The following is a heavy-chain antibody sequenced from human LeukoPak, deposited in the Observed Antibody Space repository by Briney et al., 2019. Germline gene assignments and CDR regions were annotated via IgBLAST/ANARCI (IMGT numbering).Heavy chain of an antibody. J-gene: IGHJ6*02. CDR1: GYTFTSYG. CDR3: ARRTVDYGDYYFYGMDV. CDR2: FSAYNGNT. D-gene: IGHD4-17*01. Sequence: ASVKVSCKASGYTFTSYGISWVRQAPGQGLEWMGWFSAYNGNTNYAQKLQGRVTMTTDTSTSTAYMELRSLRSDDTAVYYCARRTVDYGDYYFYGMDVWGQGTTVTVSS. V-gene: IGHV1-18*01.